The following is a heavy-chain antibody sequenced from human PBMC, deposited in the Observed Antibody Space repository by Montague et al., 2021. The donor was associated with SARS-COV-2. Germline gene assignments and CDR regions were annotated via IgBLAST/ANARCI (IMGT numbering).Heavy chain of an antibody. V-gene: IGHV3-30-3*01. J-gene: IGHJ4*02. CDR2: ISYDGSNK. D-gene: IGHD1-14*01. CDR1: GFTYSFYA. CDR3: AREGLTGNLAHFDY. Sequence: SLRLSCAASGFTYSFYAMHWVRQALGKGLEWVAVISYDGSNKYYADSVRGRFTISRDNSKTTLYLQMNSLRAEDTAVYYCAREGLTGNLAHFDYWGQGTLVTVSA.